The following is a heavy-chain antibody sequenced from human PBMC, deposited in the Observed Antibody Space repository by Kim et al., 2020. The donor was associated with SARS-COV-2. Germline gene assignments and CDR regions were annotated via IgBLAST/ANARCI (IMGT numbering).Heavy chain of an antibody. V-gene: IGHV3-23*01. D-gene: IGHD3-3*01. CDR3: AKAPPERITIFGVVIWDYYFDY. J-gene: IGHJ4*02. CDR1: GFTFSSYA. Sequence: LSLTCAASGFTFSSYAMSWVRQAPGKGLEWVSAISGSGGSTYYADSVKGRFTISRDNSKNTLYLQMNSLRAEDTAVYYCAKAPPERITIFGVVIWDYYFDYWGQGTLVTVSS. CDR2: ISGSGGST.